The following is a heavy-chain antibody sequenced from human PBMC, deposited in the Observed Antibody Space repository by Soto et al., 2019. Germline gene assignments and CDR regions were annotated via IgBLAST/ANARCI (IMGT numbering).Heavy chain of an antibody. D-gene: IGHD3-22*01. CDR3: ARDGTLYESSAYYYLY. CDR1: GGTFSRYT. J-gene: IGHJ4*02. Sequence: SVNVSCKASGGTFSRYTITWVRQAPGQGLEWMGGITPIFGTPNYAQKFQGRVTITADESTSTDYMELSGLRSEDTAMYYCARDGTLYESSAYYYLYSGQGTIVDFSA. CDR2: ITPIFGTP. V-gene: IGHV1-69*13.